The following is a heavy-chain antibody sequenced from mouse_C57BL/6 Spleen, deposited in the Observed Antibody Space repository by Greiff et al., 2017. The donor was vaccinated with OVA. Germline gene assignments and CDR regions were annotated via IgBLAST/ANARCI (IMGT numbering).Heavy chain of an antibody. V-gene: IGHV5-4*01. CDR3: ARDSNYWYFDV. CDR2: ISDGGSYT. CDR1: GFTFSSSA. J-gene: IGHJ1*03. Sequence: EVMLVESGGGLVKPGGSLQLSCAASGFTFSSSAMSWVRPTPEKRLEWVATISDGGSYTYYPDNVKGRFTISRDNAKNNLYLQMSHLKSEDTAMYYCARDSNYWYFDVWGTGTTGTVSS. D-gene: IGHD2-5*01.